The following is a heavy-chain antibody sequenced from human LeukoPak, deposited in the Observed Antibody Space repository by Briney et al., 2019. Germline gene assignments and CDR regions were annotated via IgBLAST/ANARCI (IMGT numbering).Heavy chain of an antibody. V-gene: IGHV1-69*13. D-gene: IGHD5-12*01. J-gene: IGHJ6*02. CDR2: IIPIFGTA. CDR3: AREGYSGYDLTSDYYYYGMDV. Sequence: ASVKVSCKASGGTFSSYAISWVRQAPGQGLEWTGGIIPIFGTANYAQKFQGRVTITADESTSTAYMELSSLRSEDTAVYYCAREGYSGYDLTSDYYYYGMDVWGQGTTVTVSS. CDR1: GGTFSSYA.